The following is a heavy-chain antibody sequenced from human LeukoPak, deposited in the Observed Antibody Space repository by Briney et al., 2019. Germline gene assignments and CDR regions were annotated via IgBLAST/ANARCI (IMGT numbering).Heavy chain of an antibody. J-gene: IGHJ6*02. D-gene: IGHD2-8*01. CDR1: GFTFSNYA. CDR3: AKERCTNAVCYFGSGMDV. Sequence: PGGSLRLSCAASGFTFSNYAMSWVRQAPGKGLEWVSGISGSGGSTYYADSVKGRFTISRDNSKNTLYLQMNSLRAEDTAVHYCAKERCTNAVCYFGSGMDVWGQGTTVTVSS. CDR2: ISGSGGST. V-gene: IGHV3-23*01.